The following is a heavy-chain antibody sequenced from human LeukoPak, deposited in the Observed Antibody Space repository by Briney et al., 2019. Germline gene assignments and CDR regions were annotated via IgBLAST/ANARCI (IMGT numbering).Heavy chain of an antibody. D-gene: IGHD3-22*01. V-gene: IGHV3-20*01. CDR1: GFTFADYG. J-gene: IGHJ4*02. CDR2: INWNGGST. Sequence: GGSLRLSCAASGFTFADYGMSWVRQAPGKGLEWVSAINWNGGSTGYADSVKGRFTISRDNAKHSLYLQMNSLRAEDTALYHCARAYYYDSSGYFPDWGQGTLVTVSS. CDR3: ARAYYYDSSGYFPD.